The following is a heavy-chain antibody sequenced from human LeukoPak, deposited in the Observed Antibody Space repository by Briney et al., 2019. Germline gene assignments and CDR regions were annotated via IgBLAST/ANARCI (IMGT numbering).Heavy chain of an antibody. V-gene: IGHV1-69*04. J-gene: IGHJ4*02. CDR2: IIPILGIA. CDR3: ASPFWSGLRADY. D-gene: IGHD3-3*01. CDR1: GGTFSSYA. Sequence: SVKVSCKASGGTFSSYAISWVRQAPGQGLEWTGRIIPILGIANYAQKFQGRVTITADKSTSTAYMELSSLRSEDTAVYYCASPFWSGLRADYWGQGTLVTVSS.